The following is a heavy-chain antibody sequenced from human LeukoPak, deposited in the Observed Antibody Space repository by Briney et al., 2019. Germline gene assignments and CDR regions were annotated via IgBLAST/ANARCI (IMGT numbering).Heavy chain of an antibody. D-gene: IGHD6-6*01. CDR2: ISSGSTYM. CDR3: GRVGGRSKAAKGDAFDI. Sequence: PGGSLRLSCAASGFTFSSYAMSWVRQAPGKGLEWVSSISSGSTYMYYADSVKGRYTISRDNAKNSMYLQMNSLRVEDTAVYYCGRVGGRSKAAKGDAFDIWGQGTMVTVSS. CDR1: GFTFSSYA. J-gene: IGHJ3*02. V-gene: IGHV3-21*01.